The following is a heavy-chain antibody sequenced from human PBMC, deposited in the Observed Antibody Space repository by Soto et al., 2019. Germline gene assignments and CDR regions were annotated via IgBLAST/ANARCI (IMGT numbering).Heavy chain of an antibody. CDR2: IYYSGST. V-gene: IGHV4-59*01. CDR3: AVTFGGVTGGGMDV. CDR1: GGSISSYY. J-gene: IGHJ6*02. D-gene: IGHD3-16*01. Sequence: PSETLSLTCTVSGGSISSYYWSWIRKPPGKGLEWIGYIYYSGSTNYNPSLKSRVTISVDTSKNQFSLKLSSVTAADTAVYYCAVTFGGVTGGGMDVWGQGTTVTVSS.